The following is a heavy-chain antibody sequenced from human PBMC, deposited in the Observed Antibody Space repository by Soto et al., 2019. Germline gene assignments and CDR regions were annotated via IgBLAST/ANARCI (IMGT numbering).Heavy chain of an antibody. CDR2: SYHGGST. J-gene: IGHJ5*02. D-gene: IGHD3-16*01. CDR1: GDSISSGAYS. Sequence: QLQLQESGSGLVKPSQTLSLTCTVSGDSISSGAYSWSWIRQPPGKGLEWIGCSYHGGSTYYSPSLKGRVTMSVDRSKNQFSLNLSSVAAADTAVYYCARGGSYLNWFDPWGQGTLVTVSS. V-gene: IGHV4-30-2*01. CDR3: ARGGSYLNWFDP.